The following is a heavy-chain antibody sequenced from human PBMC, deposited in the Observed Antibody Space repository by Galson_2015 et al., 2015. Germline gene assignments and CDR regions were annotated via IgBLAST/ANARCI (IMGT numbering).Heavy chain of an antibody. D-gene: IGHD3-3*01. J-gene: IGHJ4*02. CDR1: GFSLSTSGVG. CDR2: IYWNDDK. CDR3: AHTGREYYDFWSGYFPADY. Sequence: PALVKPTQTLTLTCTFSGFSLSTSGVGVGWIRQPPGKALEWLALIYWNDDKRYSPSLKSRLTITKDTSKNQVVLTMTNMDPVDTATYYCAHTGREYYDFWSGYFPADYWGQGTLVTVSS. V-gene: IGHV2-5*01.